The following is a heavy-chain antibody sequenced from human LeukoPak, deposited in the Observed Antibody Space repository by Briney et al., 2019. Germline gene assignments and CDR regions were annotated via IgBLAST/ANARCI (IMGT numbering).Heavy chain of an antibody. CDR3: AGVQSYGPRAFDQ. J-gene: IGHJ4*02. V-gene: IGHV3-21*01. D-gene: IGHD3-16*01. CDR1: GYTFSSYS. CDR2: ISVRSNYI. Sequence: GGSLGLSCAASGYTFSSYSINWVRQAPGKGLEWVSSISVRSNYICYADSVRGRFRISRDDARDSLYLQMNSLRAEDTAVYYCAGVQSYGPRAFDQWGQGSLVTVSS.